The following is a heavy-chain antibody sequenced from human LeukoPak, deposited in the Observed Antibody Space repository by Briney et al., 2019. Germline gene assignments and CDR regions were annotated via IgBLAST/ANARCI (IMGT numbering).Heavy chain of an antibody. CDR3: AREKDDYHSPYFDY. Sequence: SETLSLTCTVSGGSISSYYWSWIRQPPGKGLEWIGYIYYSGSTNYNPSLKSRVTISVDTSKNQFSLKLSSVTAADTAVYYCAREKDDYHSPYFDYWGQGTLVTVSS. J-gene: IGHJ4*02. CDR2: IYYSGST. V-gene: IGHV4-59*01. D-gene: IGHD5-24*01. CDR1: GGSISSYY.